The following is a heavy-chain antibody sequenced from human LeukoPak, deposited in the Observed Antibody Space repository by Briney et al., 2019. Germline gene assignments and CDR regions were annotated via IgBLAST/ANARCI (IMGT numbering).Heavy chain of an antibody. J-gene: IGHJ4*02. CDR1: GYTFTSYG. D-gene: IGHD3-16*01. CDR2: ISTYNGNT. V-gene: IGHV1-18*01. CDR3: ARESNDYVWGSPPTFDY. Sequence: ASVKVSCKASGYTFTSYGINWVRQAPGQGLEWTGWISTYNGNTNYAQKLQGRVTMTTDTSTSTAYMELRSLRSDDTAVYYCARESNDYVWGSPPTFDYWGQGTLVTVSS.